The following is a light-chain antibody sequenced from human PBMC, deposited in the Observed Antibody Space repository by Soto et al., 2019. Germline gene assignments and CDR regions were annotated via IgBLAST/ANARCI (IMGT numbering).Light chain of an antibody. CDR1: QSVRIS. V-gene: IGKV3-15*01. Sequence: EVVMTQSPASLSVSPGERASLSCRASQSVRISLAWYQQKPGQAPRLLIYEASTRATGIPVRFSGSGSGTEFTLTISSLQSEDVAVYYCQQYGSSPWTFGQGTKVDIK. CDR2: EAS. CDR3: QQYGSSPWT. J-gene: IGKJ1*01.